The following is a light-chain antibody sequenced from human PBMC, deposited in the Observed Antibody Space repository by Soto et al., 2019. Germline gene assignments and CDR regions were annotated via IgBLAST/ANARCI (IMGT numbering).Light chain of an antibody. CDR2: GNS. CDR3: QSYDSSLSVV. Sequence: QSVLTQPPSVSGAPGQRVTISCTGSSSNIGAGYDVHWYQQLPGTAPKLLIYGNSNRHSGVPDRFSGSKSGTSASLAITKLQAEDEADYYCQSYDSSLSVVFGGGTKLTVL. J-gene: IGLJ2*01. V-gene: IGLV1-40*01. CDR1: SSNIGAGYD.